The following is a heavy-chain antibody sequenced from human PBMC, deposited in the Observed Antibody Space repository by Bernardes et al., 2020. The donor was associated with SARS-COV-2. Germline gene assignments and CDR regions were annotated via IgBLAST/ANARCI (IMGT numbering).Heavy chain of an antibody. CDR1: GLTFANYA. J-gene: IGHJ4*02. V-gene: IGHV3-23*01. Sequence: SLRLDCAASGLTFANYAMNWVRQAPGKGLEWVSIISAGGETTYYADSVKGRFTISRDNSKNTLYLQVNSLRAEDTAVYYCAKGLGGTIPTSRYSDFWGQGALVTVSS. CDR3: AKGLGGTIPTSRYSDF. CDR2: ISAGGETT. D-gene: IGHD1-1*01.